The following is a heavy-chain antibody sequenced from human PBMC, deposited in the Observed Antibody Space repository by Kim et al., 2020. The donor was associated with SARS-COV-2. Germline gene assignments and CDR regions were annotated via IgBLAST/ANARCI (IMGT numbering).Heavy chain of an antibody. D-gene: IGHD3-9*01. Sequence: GGSLRLSCAASGFTFSDYYMSWIRQAPGKGLEWVSYISSSSSYTNYADSVKGRFTISRDNAKNSLYLQMNSLRAEDTAVYYCASIGRDYDILTGYTIRGFDYWGQGTLVTVSS. V-gene: IGHV3-11*06. CDR3: ASIGRDYDILTGYTIRGFDY. CDR1: GFTFSDYY. J-gene: IGHJ4*02. CDR2: ISSSSSYT.